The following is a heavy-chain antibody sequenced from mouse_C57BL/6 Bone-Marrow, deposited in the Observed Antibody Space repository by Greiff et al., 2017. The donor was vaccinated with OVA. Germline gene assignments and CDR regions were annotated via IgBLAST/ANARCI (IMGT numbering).Heavy chain of an antibody. J-gene: IGHJ2*01. CDR2: ILPGSGST. V-gene: IGHV1-9*01. Sequence: VKLQQSGAELMKPGASVKLSCKATGYTFTGYWIEWVKQRPGHGLEWIGEILPGSGSTNYNEKFKGKATFTADTSSNTAHMQLSSLTTEDSAIYYCAREDTTVPSLDYWGQGTTLTVSS. D-gene: IGHD1-1*01. CDR3: AREDTTVPSLDY. CDR1: GYTFTGYW.